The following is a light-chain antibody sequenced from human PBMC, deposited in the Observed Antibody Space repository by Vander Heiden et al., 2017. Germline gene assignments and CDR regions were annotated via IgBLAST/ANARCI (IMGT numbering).Light chain of an antibody. CDR2: DAT. CDR1: QSVSSY. J-gene: IGKJ1*01. CDR3: QQRSNGLWT. Sequence: EIVLTPSPANLSLSPGDRATLSCRASQSVSSYVAWYQQKPGQAPRLLIYDATNRATGIPARFSGSGSGTDFTLTISSLEPEDFADYYCQQRSNGLWTFGQGTKVEIK. V-gene: IGKV3-11*01.